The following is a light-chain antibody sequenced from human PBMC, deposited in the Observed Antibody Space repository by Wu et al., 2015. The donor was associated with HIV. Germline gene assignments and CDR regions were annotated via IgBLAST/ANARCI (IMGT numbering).Light chain of an antibody. CDR1: QSVSSY. J-gene: IGKJ3*01. CDR3: QQRSNWPGFT. CDR2: DAS. V-gene: IGKV3-11*01. Sequence: EIVLTQSPATLSLSPGERATLSCRASQSVSSYLAWYQQKPGQPPRLLMYDASNRATGIPARFSGSGSGTDFTLTISSLEPEDFAVYYCQQRSNWPGFTFGPGTKVDL.